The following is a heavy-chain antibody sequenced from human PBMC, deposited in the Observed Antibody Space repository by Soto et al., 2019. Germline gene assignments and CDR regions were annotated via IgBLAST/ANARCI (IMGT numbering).Heavy chain of an antibody. CDR3: AKDIVRYTYGACDY. CDR1: GVTFNTYG. D-gene: IGHD5-18*01. J-gene: IGHJ4*02. CDR2: ISYDGSNK. Sequence: QVQLVESGGAVVQPGKSLRLSCAASGVTFNTYGMYWVRQAPGKGLEWVAAISYDGSNKYHADSVKGPFTISRDNSKNTLYVQMNSMRVEDTAVYYCAKDIVRYTYGACDYWGQGALVTVSS. V-gene: IGHV3-30*18.